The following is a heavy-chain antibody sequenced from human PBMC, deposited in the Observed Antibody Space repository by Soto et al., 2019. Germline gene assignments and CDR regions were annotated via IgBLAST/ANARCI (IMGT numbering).Heavy chain of an antibody. J-gene: IGHJ5*02. D-gene: IGHD4-4*01. CDR2: IIPIFGTA. V-gene: IGHV1-69*13. Sequence: ASVKVSCKASGGTFSSYATSWVRQAPGQGLEWMGGIIPIFGTANYAQKFQGRVTITADESTSTAYMELSSLRSEDTAVYYCARRGNYRNYWNLFDPWGQGTLVTVSS. CDR1: GGTFSSYA. CDR3: ARRGNYRNYWNLFDP.